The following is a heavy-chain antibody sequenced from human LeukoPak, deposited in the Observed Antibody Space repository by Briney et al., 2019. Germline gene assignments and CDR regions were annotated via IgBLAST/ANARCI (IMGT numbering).Heavy chain of an antibody. CDR2: ISGSGGRP. Sequence: TGGSLRLSCAGSGFTFNDHAMSWVRQAPGKGLEWVSSISGSGGRPYYADYVKGRSTISRDNSKNVVYFEMHSLRGEDTAVYFCARGGQNFDFWRFDYWGQGTLVVVSS. D-gene: IGHD3-3*01. J-gene: IGHJ4*02. CDR3: ARGGQNFDFWRFDY. V-gene: IGHV3-23*01. CDR1: GFTFNDHA.